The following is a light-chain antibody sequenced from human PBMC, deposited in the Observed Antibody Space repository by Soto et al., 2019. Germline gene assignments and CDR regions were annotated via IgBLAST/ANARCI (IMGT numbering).Light chain of an antibody. CDR1: QSISSY. CDR2: AAS. J-gene: IGKJ1*01. V-gene: IGKV1-39*01. Sequence: DIQMTQSPSSLSASVGDRVTITCRASQSISSYLNWYQRKPGKAPKLLIYAASSLQSGVPSRFSGSGSGTDFTLTISCLQSEDFATYYCQQYYSYPPTFGQGTKVDI. CDR3: QQYYSYPPT.